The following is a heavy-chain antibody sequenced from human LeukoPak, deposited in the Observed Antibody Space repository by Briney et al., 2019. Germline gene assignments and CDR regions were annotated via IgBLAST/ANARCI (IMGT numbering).Heavy chain of an antibody. CDR1: GFTFGDYA. CDR2: IRSKAYGGTT. Sequence: PGRSLRLSCTASGFTFGDYAMSWVRQAPGKGLEWVGFIRSKAYGGTTEYAASVKGRFTISRDDSKSIAYLQMNSLKTEDTAVYYCTRRGDWFDPWGQGTLVTVSS. V-gene: IGHV3-49*04. J-gene: IGHJ5*02. CDR3: TRRGDWFDP.